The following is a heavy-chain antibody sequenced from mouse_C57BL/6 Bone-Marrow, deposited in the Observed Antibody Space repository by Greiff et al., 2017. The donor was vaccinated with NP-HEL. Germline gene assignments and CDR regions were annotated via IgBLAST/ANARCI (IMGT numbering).Heavy chain of an antibody. J-gene: IGHJ2*01. Sequence: VQLQQSGAELVRPGASVKLSCTASGFNIKDDYMHWVKQRPEQGLEWIGWIDPENGDTEYASKFQGKATITADTSSNTAYLQLSSLTSEDTAVYYCTLSTYYFDYWGQGTTLTVSS. CDR2: IDPENGDT. CDR3: TLSTYYFDY. CDR1: GFNIKDDY. V-gene: IGHV14-4*01.